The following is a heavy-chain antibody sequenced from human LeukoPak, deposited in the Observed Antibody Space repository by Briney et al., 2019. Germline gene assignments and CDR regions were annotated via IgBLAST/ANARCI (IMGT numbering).Heavy chain of an antibody. Sequence: PSETLSLTCTVSGGSISGYYWSWIRQSAGKGLEWIGHIYSTGTNNYNPSLRSRVTLSVDTSKNQFSLKLRSVTAADTAVYYCAKRYSGRPYYFDYWGQGTLVTVSS. CDR1: GGSISGYY. CDR2: IYSTGTN. CDR3: AKRYSGRPYYFDY. D-gene: IGHD1-26*01. J-gene: IGHJ4*02. V-gene: IGHV4-4*07.